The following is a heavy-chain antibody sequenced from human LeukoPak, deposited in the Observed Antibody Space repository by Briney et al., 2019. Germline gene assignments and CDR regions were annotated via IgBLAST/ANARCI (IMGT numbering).Heavy chain of an antibody. D-gene: IGHD2-21*01. CDR3: ARDRNVFPDALDY. J-gene: IGHJ4*02. CDR2: IKQDGSEK. V-gene: IGHV3-7*01. CDR1: GFTFSNYW. Sequence: PGGSLRLSCAASGFTFSNYWMNWVRQAPGKGLEWVANIKQDGSEKYYVDSVKGRFTISRDNAKNSLYLQMNSLRAEDTAVYYCARDRNVFPDALDYWGQGTLVTVSS.